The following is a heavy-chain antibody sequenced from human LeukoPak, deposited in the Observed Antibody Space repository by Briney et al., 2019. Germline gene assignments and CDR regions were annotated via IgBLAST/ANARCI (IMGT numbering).Heavy chain of an antibody. CDR2: INPHSGGT. CDR3: AQQVSVCRRDSSLPHNNRFDP. Sequence: ASVKVSCKASGYTFSDFYIHWVRQAPGQGLEWMGWINPHSGGTEYAQKFQGRVTMTRDTSTTTASMELSRLRSDDTAVYYCAQQVSVCRRDSSLPHNNRFDPGGQENLAPVS. V-gene: IGHV1-2*02. D-gene: IGHD5-18*01. J-gene: IGHJ5*02. CDR1: GYTFSDFY.